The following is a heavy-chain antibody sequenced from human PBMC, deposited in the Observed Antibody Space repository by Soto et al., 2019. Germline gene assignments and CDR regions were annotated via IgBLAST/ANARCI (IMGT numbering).Heavy chain of an antibody. CDR2: VHRSGST. V-gene: IGHV4-4*02. Sequence: QVQLQESGPGLVKPSGTLSLTCAVSGASISSDNWWNWVRQPPGQGLEWIGEVHRSGSTNYDPSLERRVSISRELSKTQCSTTVASGAAAGTAVCYCARTGVYSLGSWGKGTLVTVSS. CDR1: GASISSDNW. D-gene: IGHD2-21*01. J-gene: IGHJ5*02. CDR3: ARTGVYSLGS.